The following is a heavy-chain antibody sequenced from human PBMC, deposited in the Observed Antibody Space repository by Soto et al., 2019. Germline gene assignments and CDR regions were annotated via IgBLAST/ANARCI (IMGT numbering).Heavy chain of an antibody. V-gene: IGHV4-31*03. CDR3: ARGRTSSPSPGDY. J-gene: IGHJ4*02. CDR2: IYYSGST. Sequence: PSETLSLTCTVSGGSISSGGYYWSWIRQHPEKGLEWIGYIYYSGSTYYNPSLKSRVTISVDTSKNQFSLKLSSVTAADTAVYYCARGRTSSPSPGDYWGQGTLVTVSS. D-gene: IGHD2-2*01. CDR1: GGSISSGGYY.